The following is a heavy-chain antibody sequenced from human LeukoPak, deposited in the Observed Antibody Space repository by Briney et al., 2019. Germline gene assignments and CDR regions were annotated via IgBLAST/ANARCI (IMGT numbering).Heavy chain of an antibody. J-gene: IGHJ4*02. CDR1: GFTFSGYA. V-gene: IGHV3-23*01. CDR2: ISDSGGST. Sequence: GGSLRLSCVASGFTFSGYAMSWVRQAPGKGLEWVSGISDSGGSTYYADSVKGRCTISRDNSKNTVSLQMNNLRAEDTAVYFCARHDSFIPYWGQGTLVTVTS. CDR3: ARHDSFIPY. D-gene: IGHD3-16*02.